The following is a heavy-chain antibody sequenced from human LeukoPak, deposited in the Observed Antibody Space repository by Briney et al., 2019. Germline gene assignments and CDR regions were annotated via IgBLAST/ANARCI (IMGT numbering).Heavy chain of an antibody. D-gene: IGHD2-21*02. V-gene: IGHV3-30-3*01. J-gene: IGHJ3*02. CDR2: ISSDGSDK. Sequence: GRSLRLSCAASGFTFSYYAMHWVRQAPGKGLEWVAFISSDGSDKYYADSMKGRFTISRGNSKNTLYLQMTSLRGEDTAMYYCAREGTARDAFDIWGQGTMVTVSS. CDR3: AREGTARDAFDI. CDR1: GFTFSYYA.